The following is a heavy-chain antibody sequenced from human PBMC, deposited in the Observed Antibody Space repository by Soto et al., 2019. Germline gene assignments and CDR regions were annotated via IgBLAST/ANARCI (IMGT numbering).Heavy chain of an antibody. CDR2: ISGSGGST. D-gene: IGHD2-15*01. J-gene: IGHJ5*02. V-gene: IGHV3-23*01. Sequence: GGSLRLSCAASGFTFSSYAMSWVRQAPGKGLEWVSAISGSGGSTYYADSVKGRFTISRDNSKNTLYLQMNSLRAEDKAVRYCAKDSRPDCSGGSCYLAVDWFDPWGQGTLVTVSS. CDR3: AKDSRPDCSGGSCYLAVDWFDP. CDR1: GFTFSSYA.